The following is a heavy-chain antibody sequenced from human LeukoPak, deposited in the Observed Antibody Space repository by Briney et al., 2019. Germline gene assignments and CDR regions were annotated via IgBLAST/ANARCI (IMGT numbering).Heavy chain of an antibody. CDR1: GLTFSTYS. D-gene: IGHD1-14*01. V-gene: IGHV3-48*01. CDR3: ARAAQPGFDP. J-gene: IGHJ5*02. Sequence: GGSLRLSCAASGLTFSTYSMNWVRQAPGKGLEWVSYVSSDSGTIYYADSVKGRFTISRDNAKNSLYLQMNSLRAEDTAVYYCARAAQPGFDPWGQGTLVTVSS. CDR2: VSSDSGTI.